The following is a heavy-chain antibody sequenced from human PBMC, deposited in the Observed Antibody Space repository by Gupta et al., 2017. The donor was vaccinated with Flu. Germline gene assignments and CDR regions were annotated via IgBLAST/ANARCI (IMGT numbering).Heavy chain of an antibody. D-gene: IGHD1-26*01. J-gene: IGHJ4*02. CDR1: GFPFSSYA. V-gene: IGHV3-23*01. CDR3: AKDPWSGSSFDY. Sequence: EVPLLESGGGLVQPGGSLRLSCAAPGFPFSSYAMSWVRQAPGKGLEWVSAISGSGGSTYYADSVKGRFTISRDNSKNTLYLQMNSLRAEDTAVYYCAKDPWSGSSFDYWGQGTLVTVSS. CDR2: ISGSGGST.